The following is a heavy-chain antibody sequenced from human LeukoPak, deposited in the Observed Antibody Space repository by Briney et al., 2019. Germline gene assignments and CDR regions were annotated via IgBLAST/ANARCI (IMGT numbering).Heavy chain of an antibody. CDR3: ARSYTARDDGFDY. D-gene: IGHD5-18*01. V-gene: IGHV4-59*01. CDR2: IYPSGST. J-gene: IGHJ4*02. CDR1: GASMSTYY. Sequence: SETLSLTCTVSGASMSTYYWSWIRQPPGKGLDYIGYIYPSGSTNYDPSLKSRVTIAEDTSKNQFSLRLSSVTAADTAVYYCARSYTARDDGFDYWGQGTLVTVSS.